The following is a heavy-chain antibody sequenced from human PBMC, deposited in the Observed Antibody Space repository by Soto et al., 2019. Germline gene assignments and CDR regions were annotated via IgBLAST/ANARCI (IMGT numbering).Heavy chain of an antibody. J-gene: IGHJ4*02. D-gene: IGHD4-17*01. CDR2: IGSDGARD. CDR1: GFTFGRHG. CDR3: ARDDDYPDNGLDY. V-gene: IGHV3-33*01. Sequence: QVQLVESGGGVVQPGGSLRLSCAASGFTFGRHGMHWVRQAPGKGLEWVAVIGSDGARDSYADSMKGRFSISRDNGQNTLYLQINSPRVEDTAVYYCARDDDYPDNGLDYWGQGTVVTVSS.